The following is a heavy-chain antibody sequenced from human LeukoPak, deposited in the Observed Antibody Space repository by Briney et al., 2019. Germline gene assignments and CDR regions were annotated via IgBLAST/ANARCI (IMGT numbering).Heavy chain of an antibody. Sequence: ASVKVSCKVSGSTFTNHCVSWVREAPGQGLEWMGWISTYNGDTNYAQKLQGRVTMTTDTSTSTAYMELRRLRSDDTAVYYCARGIGGRYFDYWGQGTLVTVSP. CDR2: ISTYNGDT. CDR3: ARGIGGRYFDY. V-gene: IGHV1-18*01. J-gene: IGHJ4*02. CDR1: GSTFTNHC. D-gene: IGHD1-26*01.